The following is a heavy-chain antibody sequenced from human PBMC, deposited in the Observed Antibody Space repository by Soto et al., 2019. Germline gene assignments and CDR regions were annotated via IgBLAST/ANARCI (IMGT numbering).Heavy chain of an antibody. CDR1: GYSLTELS. Sequence: VSVKVSCKVSGYSLTELSMHLVRQAPGKGLEWMGGFDPEDGETIYAQKFQGRVTMTEDTSTDTAYMELSSLRSEDTAVYYCATLSRFWSGYYDFDYWGQGTLVTVSS. J-gene: IGHJ4*02. V-gene: IGHV1-24*01. D-gene: IGHD3-3*01. CDR3: ATLSRFWSGYYDFDY. CDR2: FDPEDGET.